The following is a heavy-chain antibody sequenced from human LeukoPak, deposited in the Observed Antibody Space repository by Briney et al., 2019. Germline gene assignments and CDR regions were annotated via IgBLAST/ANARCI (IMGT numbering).Heavy chain of an antibody. V-gene: IGHV4-59*01. CDR2: TYYSGST. CDR1: GGSISSYY. CDR3: ARDYYGSGSYYP. J-gene: IGHJ4*02. D-gene: IGHD3-10*01. Sequence: PSETQSLTCTVSGGSISSYYWSWIRQPPGKGLEWIGYTYYSGSTNYNPSLKSRVTISVDTSKNQFSLKLSSVTAADTAVYYCARDYYGSGSYYPWGQGTLVTVSS.